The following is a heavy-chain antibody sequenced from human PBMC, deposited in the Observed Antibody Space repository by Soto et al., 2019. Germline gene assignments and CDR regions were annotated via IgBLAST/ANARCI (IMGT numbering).Heavy chain of an antibody. D-gene: IGHD6-13*01. CDR1: GFTFSSYG. V-gene: IGHV3-33*01. CDR2: IWYDGSNK. J-gene: IGHJ5*02. Sequence: QVQLVESGGGVVQPGRSLRLSCAASGFTFSSYGMHWVRQAPGKGLEWVAVIWYDGSNKYYADSVKGRFTISRHNSKNTLYLQMNSLRAEDTAVYYCARDLGRNRSSWQNNWFGPWGQGTLVTVSS. CDR3: ARDLGRNRSSWQNNWFGP.